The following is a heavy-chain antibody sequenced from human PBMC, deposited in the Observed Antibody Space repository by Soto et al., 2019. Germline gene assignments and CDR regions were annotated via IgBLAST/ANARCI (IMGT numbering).Heavy chain of an antibody. V-gene: IGHV4-39*01. CDR2: IYYSGST. Sequence: PSETLSLTCTVSGGSISSSSYYWGWIRQPPGKGLEWIGSIYYSGSTYYNPSLKSRVTISVDTSKNQFSLKLSSVTAADTAVYXCARHWGERITMIEYFDYWGQGTLVTVPQ. D-gene: IGHD3-22*01. J-gene: IGHJ4*02. CDR1: GGSISSSSYY. CDR3: ARHWGERITMIEYFDY.